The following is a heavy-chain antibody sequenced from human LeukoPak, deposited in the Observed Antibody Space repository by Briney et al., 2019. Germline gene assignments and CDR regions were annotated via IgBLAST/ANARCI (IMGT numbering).Heavy chain of an antibody. D-gene: IGHD2-21*01. CDR3: AGEGEYGDSYS. CDR2: IYRGRT. V-gene: IGHV4-30-2*01. J-gene: IGHJ5*02. CDR1: GGSISSSSYY. Sequence: ASETLSLTCTVSGGSISSSSYYWNWIRQAPGKGPEWIGNIYRGRTRLNPSLTSRVAISVDMSKSQVSLSLTSVTAADTAIYYCAGEGEYGDSYSWGQGALVIVSA.